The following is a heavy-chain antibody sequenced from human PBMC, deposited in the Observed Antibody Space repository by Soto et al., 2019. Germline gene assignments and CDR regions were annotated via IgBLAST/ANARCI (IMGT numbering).Heavy chain of an antibody. D-gene: IGHD6-13*01. CDR1: GGSISSSSYY. V-gene: IGHV4-39*01. CDR3: ARHVQQQDLYYFDY. CDR2: IYYSGST. Sequence: QLQLQESGPGLVKPSETLSLTCTVSGGSISSSSYYWGWIRQPPGKGLEWIGSIYYSGSTYYNPSLKSRVTISVDTSKNQFSLKLSSVTAADTAVYYCARHVQQQDLYYFDYWGQGTLVTVSS. J-gene: IGHJ4*02.